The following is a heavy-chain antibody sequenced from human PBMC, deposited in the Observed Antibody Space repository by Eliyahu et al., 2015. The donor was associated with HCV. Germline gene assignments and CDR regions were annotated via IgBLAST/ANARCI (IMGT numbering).Heavy chain of an antibody. V-gene: IGHV1-69*06. CDR1: GGTFSSYA. CDR3: ARGGYYYDSSGYYYAFDY. D-gene: IGHD3-22*01. CDR2: IIPIFGTA. J-gene: IGHJ4*02. Sequence: QVQLVQSEAEVKKPGSSVKVSCKASGGTFSSYAISWVRQAPGQGLEWMGGIIPIFGTANYAQKFQGRVTITADKSTSTAYMELSSLRSEDTAVYYCARGGYYYDSSGYYYAFDYWGQGTLVTVSS.